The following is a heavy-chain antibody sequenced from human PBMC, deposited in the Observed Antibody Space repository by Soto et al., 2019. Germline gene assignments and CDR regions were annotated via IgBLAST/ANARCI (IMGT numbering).Heavy chain of an antibody. CDR3: ARDDSGYSGSHYIDYFNF. CDR1: GGTCSSYT. CDR2: IIAGNGNT. V-gene: IGHV1-3*01. Sequence: ASVKVSCKASGGTCSSYTISWVRQAPGQRLEWMGRIIAGNGNTKYSQKFRGRVTITRDTSAGTSYMELSSLTSEDTAIYYCARDDSGYSGSHYIDYFNFWGQGTLVTVSS. J-gene: IGHJ4*02. D-gene: IGHD1-26*01.